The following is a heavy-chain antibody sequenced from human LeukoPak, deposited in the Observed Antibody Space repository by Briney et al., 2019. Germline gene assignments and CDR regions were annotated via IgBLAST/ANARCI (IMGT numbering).Heavy chain of an antibody. CDR1: GFTFSSYA. V-gene: IGHV3-23*01. D-gene: IGHD3-10*01. Sequence: GGSLRLSCAASGFTFSSYAMSWVRQAPGKGLEWVSAISGSGGSTYYADSVKGRFTISRDNSKNTLYLQMDSLRAEDTAVYYCAKDPHMVRGVIITSYWGQGTLVTVSS. CDR3: AKDPHMVRGVIITSY. J-gene: IGHJ4*02. CDR2: ISGSGGST.